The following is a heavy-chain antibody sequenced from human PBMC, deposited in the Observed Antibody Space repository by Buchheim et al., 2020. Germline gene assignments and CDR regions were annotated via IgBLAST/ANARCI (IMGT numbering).Heavy chain of an antibody. CDR3: ARSLTS. CDR1: GFTFSTDD. D-gene: IGHD3-16*01. Sequence: EVQLVESGGGLVQPGGSLRLSCTASGFTFSTDDIHWVRQAPGKGLEWVSYITPESKVNRYADFVRGRFTVSRDDAKNSLYLPMNSLRVEDTAVYFCARSLTSWGQGTL. CDR2: ITPESKVN. V-gene: IGHV3-48*04. J-gene: IGHJ5*02.